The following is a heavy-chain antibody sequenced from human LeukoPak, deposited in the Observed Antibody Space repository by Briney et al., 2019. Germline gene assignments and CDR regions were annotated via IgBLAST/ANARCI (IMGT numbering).Heavy chain of an antibody. CDR3: ARGHFELWY. Sequence: GGSLRLSCAASGFTLSDYYMSWIRQAPGKGLEWVSYISSSSSYTTYADSVKGRFTISRDDAKNSLYLQMNSLRAEDTAVYYCARGHFELWYWGQGTLVTVSS. J-gene: IGHJ1*01. V-gene: IGHV3-11*06. CDR2: ISSSSSYT. D-gene: IGHD3-9*01. CDR1: GFTLSDYY.